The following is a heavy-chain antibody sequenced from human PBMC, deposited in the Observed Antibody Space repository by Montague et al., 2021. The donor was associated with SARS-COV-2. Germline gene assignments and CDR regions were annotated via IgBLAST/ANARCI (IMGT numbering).Heavy chain of an antibody. D-gene: IGHD6-13*01. J-gene: IGHJ4*02. V-gene: IGHV4-4*07. CDR2: VSASGST. Sequence: SETRSLTCTVSGDSISYFYWSWIRQPAGKGLEWIGRVSASGSTNXNPSLNSRVTMSVDTSKKQFSLRLSPVTAADTAVYYCARDVVAAPGTFDYWGQGTLVTVSS. CDR1: GDSISYFY. CDR3: ARDVVAAPGTFDY.